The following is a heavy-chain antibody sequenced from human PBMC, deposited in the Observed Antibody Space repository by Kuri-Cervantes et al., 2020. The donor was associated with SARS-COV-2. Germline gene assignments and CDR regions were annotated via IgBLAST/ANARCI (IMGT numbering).Heavy chain of an antibody. CDR2: VRGKANNYAT. V-gene: IGHV3-73*01. CDR1: GFPFSTSA. CDR3: TTLIDY. J-gene: IGHJ4*02. Sequence: GESLRLSCEVSGFPFSTSAIHWVRQGSGKGLEWVGRVRGKANNYATAYAASVKGRFTISRDDSKNMAYLQMNSLKTEDTAVYYCTTLIDYWGQGALVTVSS.